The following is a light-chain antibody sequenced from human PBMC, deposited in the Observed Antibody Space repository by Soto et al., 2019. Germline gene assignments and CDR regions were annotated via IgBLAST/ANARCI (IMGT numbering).Light chain of an antibody. V-gene: IGKV3-20*01. CDR3: QQYDSSPRT. J-gene: IGKJ1*01. Sequence: DIVLTQSPGALSLSPGERATLSCRASQSVSSSFLAWYQQKRRQAPRLLSYDASSRATGIPDRFSASGSGTNFTHTISRIETQDFAVYYCQQYDSSPRTFGQGTKVEIK. CDR2: DAS. CDR1: QSVSSSF.